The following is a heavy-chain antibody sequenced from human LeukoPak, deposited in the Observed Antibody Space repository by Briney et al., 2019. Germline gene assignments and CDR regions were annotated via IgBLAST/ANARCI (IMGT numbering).Heavy chain of an antibody. D-gene: IGHD6-13*01. Sequence: SETLSLTCAVYGVSFSGYYWSWLRQPPGKGLEWIGEINHSGSTNYNPSLKSRVTISVDTSKNQFSLKLSSVTAADTAVYYCARESIAAAGTPLDYWGQGTLVTVSS. CDR3: ARESIAAAGTPLDY. V-gene: IGHV4-34*01. J-gene: IGHJ4*02. CDR1: GVSFSGYY. CDR2: INHSGST.